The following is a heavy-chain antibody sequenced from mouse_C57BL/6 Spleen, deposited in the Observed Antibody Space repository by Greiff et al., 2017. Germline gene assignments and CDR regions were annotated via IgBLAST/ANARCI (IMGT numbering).Heavy chain of an antibody. D-gene: IGHD1-1*01. CDR3: ARGAYGSSSLDY. CDR1: GYTFTDYY. J-gene: IGHJ2*01. Sequence: EVQLVESGPVLVKPGASVKMSCKASGYTFTDYYMNWVKQSHGKSLEWIGVINPYNGGTSYNQKFKGKATLTVDKSSSTAYMELNSLTSDDSAVYYCARGAYGSSSLDYWGQGTTLTVSS. V-gene: IGHV1-19*01. CDR2: INPYNGGT.